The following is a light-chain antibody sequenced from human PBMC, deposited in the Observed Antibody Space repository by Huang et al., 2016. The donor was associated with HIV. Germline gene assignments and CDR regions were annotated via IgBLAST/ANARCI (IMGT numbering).Light chain of an antibody. Sequence: DIVMTQSPDSLAVSLGERATVNGKSSQTILYSSKNKNYLAWYQQKPGQPPKLLIYWASTRESGVPDRFSGSGSGTDFTLTISSLQAEDVAVYYCQQYFETPLTFGGGTKVEIK. CDR1: QTILYSSKNKNY. J-gene: IGKJ4*01. CDR3: QQYFETPLT. CDR2: WAS. V-gene: IGKV4-1*01.